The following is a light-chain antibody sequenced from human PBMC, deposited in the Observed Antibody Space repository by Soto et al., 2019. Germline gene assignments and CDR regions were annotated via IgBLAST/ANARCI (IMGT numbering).Light chain of an antibody. Sequence: SPSTLSGSVGDRVTITCRASQTISSWLAWYQQKPGKAPKLLIYAASSLQSGVPSRFSGSGSGTDFTLTISSLQPEDFATYYCQQSYSTLPITFGQGTRLEIK. J-gene: IGKJ5*01. CDR1: QTISSW. V-gene: IGKV1-39*01. CDR2: AAS. CDR3: QQSYSTLPIT.